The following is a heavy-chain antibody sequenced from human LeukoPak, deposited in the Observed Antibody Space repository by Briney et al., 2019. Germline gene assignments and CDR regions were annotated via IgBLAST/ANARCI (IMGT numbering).Heavy chain of an antibody. J-gene: IGHJ3*02. Sequence: SETLSLTCTVSGGSISNYYWSWIRQPPGKGLEWIGYISYNGNTGYNPSLKSRVTISLDTSKNKFSLKLNSMTAAGTAIYYCARVREAYYDRAFDIWGQGTMVIVSS. CDR1: GGSISNYY. CDR2: ISYNGNT. V-gene: IGHV4-59*01. D-gene: IGHD3-22*01. CDR3: ARVREAYYDRAFDI.